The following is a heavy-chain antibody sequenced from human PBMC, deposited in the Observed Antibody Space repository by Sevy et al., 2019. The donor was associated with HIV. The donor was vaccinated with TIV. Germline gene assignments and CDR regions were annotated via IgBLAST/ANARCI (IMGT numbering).Heavy chain of an antibody. D-gene: IGHD3-10*01. CDR1: GFTFSSYA. V-gene: IGHV3-30*04. CDR3: ARESWHYYGSGSQGAFDI. Sequence: GGSLRLSCAASGFTFSSYAMHWVRQAPGKGLEWVAVISYDGSNKYYADSVKGRFTISRDNSKNTLYLQMNSLRAEDTAVYYCARESWHYYGSGSQGAFDIWGQGTMVTASS. CDR2: ISYDGSNK. J-gene: IGHJ3*02.